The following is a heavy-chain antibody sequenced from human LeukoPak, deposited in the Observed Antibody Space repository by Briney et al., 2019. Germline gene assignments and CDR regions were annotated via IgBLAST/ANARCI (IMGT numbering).Heavy chain of an antibody. V-gene: IGHV3-21*01. CDR1: GFTFSTYW. CDR3: ARETDYGSHVDY. CDR2: ISTTGTYI. J-gene: IGHJ4*02. Sequence: GGSLRLSCATSGFTFSTYWMTWVRQAPGKGLEWVSSISTTGTYIYYADSVKGRFTISRDNAKKSLYLQMNSLRAEDTAVYYCARETDYGSHVDYWGQGTLVTVSS. D-gene: IGHD4-17*01.